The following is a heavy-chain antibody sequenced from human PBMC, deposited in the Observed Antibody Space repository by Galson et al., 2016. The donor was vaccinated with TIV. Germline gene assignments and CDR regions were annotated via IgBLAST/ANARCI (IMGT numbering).Heavy chain of an antibody. CDR3: ARGGYSSRWYGDAFDI. Sequence: SVKVSCKASGYTFTSYDINWVRQATGQGLEWMGWMNPNSGNTGYAQKFQGRVTMTRNTSISTAYIELTSLRSEDTAVYYCARGGYSSRWYGDAFDIWGQGTMVTVPS. V-gene: IGHV1-8*01. J-gene: IGHJ3*02. D-gene: IGHD6-13*01. CDR1: GYTFTSYD. CDR2: MNPNSGNT.